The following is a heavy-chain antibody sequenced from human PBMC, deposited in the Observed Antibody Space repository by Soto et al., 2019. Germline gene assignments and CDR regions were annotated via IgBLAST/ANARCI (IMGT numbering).Heavy chain of an antibody. V-gene: IGHV3-30-3*01. CDR3: ARGYSSSSAAFAY. J-gene: IGHJ4*02. Sequence: GVLRLSCAASGFTFSSYAIHWVPQAPVKGLEWVAIISYDATNKYYADSVKGRFTISRDNSKNTLYLQMNSLRPEDTAVHYCARGYSSSSAAFAYWGQGTLVTVYS. CDR1: GFTFSSYA. CDR2: ISYDATNK. D-gene: IGHD6-13*01.